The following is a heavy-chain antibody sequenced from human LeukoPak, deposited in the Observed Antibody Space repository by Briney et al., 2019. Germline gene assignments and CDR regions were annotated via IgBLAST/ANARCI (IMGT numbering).Heavy chain of an antibody. D-gene: IGHD3-22*01. Sequence: SVKVSCKASGGTFSSYAISWVRQAPGQGLEWMGGIIPIFGTANYAQKFQGRVTITADESTSTAYMELSSLRSEDTAVYYCARGRDDNSGYYYGSFDYWGQGTLVTVSS. CDR1: GGTFSSYA. CDR2: IIPIFGTA. V-gene: IGHV1-69*13. CDR3: ARGRDDNSGYYYGSFDY. J-gene: IGHJ4*02.